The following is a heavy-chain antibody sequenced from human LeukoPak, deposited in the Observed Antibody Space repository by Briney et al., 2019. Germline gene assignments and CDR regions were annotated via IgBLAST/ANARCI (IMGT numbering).Heavy chain of an antibody. Sequence: AGGSLRLSCAVSGFTFSSYWMLWVRQAPGKGLVWVSRINTDGSHITYADSVKGRFTISRDNVQNTLYLQMHSLRAEDTAVYFCARLKDYGGNSGVGYWGQGTLVTVSS. J-gene: IGHJ4*02. CDR3: ARLKDYGGNSGVGY. CDR2: INTDGSHI. D-gene: IGHD4-23*01. CDR1: GFTFSSYW. V-gene: IGHV3-74*01.